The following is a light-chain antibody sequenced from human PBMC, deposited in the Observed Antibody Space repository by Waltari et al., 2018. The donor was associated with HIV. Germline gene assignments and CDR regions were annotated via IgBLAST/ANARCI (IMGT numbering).Light chain of an antibody. CDR3: LQHNTYPLT. CDR2: DAS. J-gene: IGKJ1*01. Sequence: ASQGIRHDLGWYQQKAGKAPKRLIYDASNLQSGVPARFSGTGSGTEFTLTISSLQPEDLATYYCLQHNTYPLTFGQGTKVAI. V-gene: IGKV1-17*01. CDR1: QGIRHD.